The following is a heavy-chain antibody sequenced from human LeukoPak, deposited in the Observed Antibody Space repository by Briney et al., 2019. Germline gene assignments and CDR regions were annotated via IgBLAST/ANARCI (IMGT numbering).Heavy chain of an antibody. CDR3: VSSDWYAAFDI. CDR1: GFAFSNNW. Sequence: PGRSLRLSCAASGFAFSNNWMHWVRQAPGKGLLWVSRINSDGSSTSYADSVKARFTISRDNAKNTLYLQMNSLRAEDTAVYYCVSSDWYAAFDIWGQGTMVTVSS. CDR2: INSDGSST. J-gene: IGHJ3*02. D-gene: IGHD3-9*01. V-gene: IGHV3-74*01.